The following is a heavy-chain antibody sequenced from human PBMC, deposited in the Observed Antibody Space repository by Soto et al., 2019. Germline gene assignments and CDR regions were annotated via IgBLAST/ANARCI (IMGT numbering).Heavy chain of an antibody. V-gene: IGHV4-31*03. CDR2: IYFIVST. CDR3: ASISVRYCSGGGCYQAFDY. CDR1: GGSISSGGYY. J-gene: IGHJ4*02. D-gene: IGHD2-15*01. Sequence: PSETLSLTCTVSGGSISSGGYYWSWIRQHPGKGLEWIGYIYFIVSTYNIPSLKSRFTISLDTFKNLFSLKLGSLTAADTAVYYFASISVRYCSGGGCYQAFDYWGQGTLVTVSS.